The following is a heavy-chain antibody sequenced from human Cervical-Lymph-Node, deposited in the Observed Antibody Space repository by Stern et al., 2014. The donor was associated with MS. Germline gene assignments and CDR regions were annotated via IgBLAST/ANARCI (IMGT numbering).Heavy chain of an antibody. CDR2: ISDDGNTK. D-gene: IGHD6-6*01. V-gene: IGHV3-30-3*01. CDR1: RFTFSIYA. CDR3: AGGPYARSSWFDY. J-gene: IGHJ4*02. Sequence: VHLVESGGGVVQPGRSLRLSCAASRFTFSIYAMHWVRQAPGKGLEWMAVISDDGNTKSYADSVKGRITSSRDNSKDTLYLHLNNLTSEDTAVYYCAGGPYARSSWFDYWGQGTLVTVSS.